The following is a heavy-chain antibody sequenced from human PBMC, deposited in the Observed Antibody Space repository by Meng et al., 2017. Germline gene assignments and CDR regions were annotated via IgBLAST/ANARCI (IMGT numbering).Heavy chain of an antibody. CDR2: IIPIFGTA. Sequence: QVQLVPSGAEGKKPGSPVKVPCQGSGRTFSSYAISWVRQAPGQGLEWMGGIIPIFGTANYAQKFQGRVTITADKSTSTAYMELSSLRSEDTAVYYCARATYYYDSSGYDDYWGQGTLVTVSS. J-gene: IGHJ4*02. CDR1: GRTFSSYA. D-gene: IGHD3-22*01. CDR3: ARATYYYDSSGYDDY. V-gene: IGHV1-69*06.